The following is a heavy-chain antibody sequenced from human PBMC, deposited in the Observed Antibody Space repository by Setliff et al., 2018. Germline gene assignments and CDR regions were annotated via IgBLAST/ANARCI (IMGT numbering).Heavy chain of an antibody. V-gene: IGHV1-46*01. J-gene: IGHJ4*02. CDR1: GHSLTSNH. Sequence: GASVKVSCKASGHSLTSNHFHWGRQAPGKGLEWMGTINPNDGYTIHAPAFQGRVAMTTDTPTSTAYMELRGLISDDTAVYYCARSPPNRGSGSGWYGDFWGQGTLVTVSS. D-gene: IGHD6-19*01. CDR3: ARSPPNRGSGSGWYGDF. CDR2: INPNDGYT.